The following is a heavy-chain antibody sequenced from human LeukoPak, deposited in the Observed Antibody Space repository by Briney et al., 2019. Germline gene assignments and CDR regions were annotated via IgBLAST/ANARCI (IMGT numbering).Heavy chain of an antibody. J-gene: IGHJ5*02. CDR1: GGSISSSSYY. CDR2: IYYSGST. D-gene: IGHD3-9*01. Sequence: SETLSLTCTVSGGSISSSSYYWGWIRQPPGKGLEWIGSIYYSGSTYYNPSLKSRVTISVDTSKNQFSLKLSSVTAADTAVYYCARHSDILTGYSWFDPWGQGTLVTVSS. CDR3: ARHSDILTGYSWFDP. V-gene: IGHV4-39*01.